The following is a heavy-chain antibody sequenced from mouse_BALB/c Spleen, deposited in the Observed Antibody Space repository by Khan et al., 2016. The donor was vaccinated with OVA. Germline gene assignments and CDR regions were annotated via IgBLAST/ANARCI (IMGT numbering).Heavy chain of an antibody. D-gene: IGHD4-1*01. CDR1: GYTFTNYV. Sequence: VQLKESGPELVKPGASVKMSCKASGYTFTNYVLHWVKQKPGQGLEWIGYINPYNGGTKYNEKFEVKATLASDKSSITAYMELSSLTSEDSAVYYCARGNWQSYYFDYWGQGTTLTLSS. CDR3: ARGNWQSYYFDY. J-gene: IGHJ2*01. V-gene: IGHV1S136*01. CDR2: INPYNGGT.